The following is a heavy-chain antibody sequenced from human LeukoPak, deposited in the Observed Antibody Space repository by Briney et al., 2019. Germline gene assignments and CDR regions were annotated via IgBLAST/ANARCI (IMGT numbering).Heavy chain of an antibody. D-gene: IGHD3-10*01. CDR2: IYYSGST. CDR1: GGSISSSSYY. J-gene: IGHJ3*02. CDR3: ARDTNYGSRRPGAFDI. V-gene: IGHV4-39*07. Sequence: PSETLSLTCTVSGGSISSSSYYWGWIRQPPGKGLEWIGSIYYSGSTYYNPSLKSRVTISVDTSKNQFSLKLSSVTAADTAVYYCARDTNYGSRRPGAFDIWGQGTMVTVSS.